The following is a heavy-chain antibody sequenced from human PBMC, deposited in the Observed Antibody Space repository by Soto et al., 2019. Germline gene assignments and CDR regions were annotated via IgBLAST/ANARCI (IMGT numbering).Heavy chain of an antibody. CDR1: RYTFTGYD. D-gene: IGHD3-16*01. V-gene: IGHV1-8*01. Sequence: ASVKVSCKASRYTFTGYDINWVRQASGQGLEWMGWMNPNSGNTGYAQKFQGRFTMTSNTSVSTAYMELGSLTSEDTAVYYCARGRLCCGNVPDAYAIWGQGTVVTVSS. CDR2: MNPNSGNT. CDR3: ARGRLCCGNVPDAYAI. J-gene: IGHJ3*02.